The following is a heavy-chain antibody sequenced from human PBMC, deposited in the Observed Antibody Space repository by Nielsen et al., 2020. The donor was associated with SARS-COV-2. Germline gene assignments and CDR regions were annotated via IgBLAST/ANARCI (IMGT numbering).Heavy chain of an antibody. CDR2: ISYDGSNK. V-gene: IGHV3-30*18. CDR3: ANLGLGPAFDD. J-gene: IGHJ4*02. Sequence: GGSLRLSCAASGFTFSSYGMHWVRQAPGKGLEWVAVISYDGSNKYYADSVKGRFTISRDNSKNTLYLQMNSLRAEDTAVYYCANLGLGPAFDDWGRGTLVTVSS. CDR1: GFTFSSYG. D-gene: IGHD6-19*01.